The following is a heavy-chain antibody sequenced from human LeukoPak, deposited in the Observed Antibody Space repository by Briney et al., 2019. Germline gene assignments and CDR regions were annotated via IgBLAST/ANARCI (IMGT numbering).Heavy chain of an antibody. CDR3: ARGSLKDSSSPFDY. Sequence: GASVKVSCKASGYTFTSYDINWVRQATGQGLEWMGWMNPNSGNTGYAQKFQGRVTMTRNTSISTAYMELSSLGSEDTAVYYCARGSLKDSSSPFDYWGQGTLVTVSS. V-gene: IGHV1-8*01. CDR2: MNPNSGNT. J-gene: IGHJ4*01. D-gene: IGHD6-6*01. CDR1: GYTFTSYD.